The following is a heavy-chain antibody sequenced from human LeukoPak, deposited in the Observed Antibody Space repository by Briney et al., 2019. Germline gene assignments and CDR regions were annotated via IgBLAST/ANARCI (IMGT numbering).Heavy chain of an antibody. D-gene: IGHD6-19*01. J-gene: IGHJ4*02. Sequence: SETLSLTCSVSGGSISSYYWSWIRQPPGEGLEWIAYIYYSGSTNYNPSLKSRVTISVDTPKNQFSLKLSSVTAADTAVYYCARAIAVAGTVGYFDYWGQGTLVTVSS. V-gene: IGHV4-59*01. CDR3: ARAIAVAGTVGYFDY. CDR1: GGSISSYY. CDR2: IYYSGST.